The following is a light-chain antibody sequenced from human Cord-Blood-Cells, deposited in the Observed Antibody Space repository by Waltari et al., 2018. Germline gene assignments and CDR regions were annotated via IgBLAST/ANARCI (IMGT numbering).Light chain of an antibody. CDR2: EDS. CDR1: ALPIQY. Sequence: SYELTQPPPVSVAQAQTPSITGSGDALPIQYPYRYQQKSGKAPVLVIYEDSKRPSGIPERFSGSSSGTMATLTISGAQVEDEADYYCYSTDSSGNHRVFGGGTKLTVL. J-gene: IGLJ2*01. V-gene: IGLV3-10*01. CDR3: YSTDSSGNHRV.